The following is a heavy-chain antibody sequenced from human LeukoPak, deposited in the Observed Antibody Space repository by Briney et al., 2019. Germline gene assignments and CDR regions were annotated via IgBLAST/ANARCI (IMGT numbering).Heavy chain of an antibody. CDR3: ARGGESSGWAPWYFDL. CDR1: GGTFSSYA. D-gene: IGHD6-19*01. J-gene: IGHJ2*01. V-gene: IGHV1-2*02. CDR2: INPNSDAT. Sequence: ASVKVSCKASGGTFSSYAISWVRQAPGQGLEWMGWINPNSDATNYAQKFQGRVTMTRDTSISTAYMELSRLRFDDMAVYYCARGGESSGWAPWYFDLWGRGTLVTVSS.